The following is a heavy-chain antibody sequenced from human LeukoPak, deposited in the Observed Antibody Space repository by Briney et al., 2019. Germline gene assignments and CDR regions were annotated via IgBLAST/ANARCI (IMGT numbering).Heavy chain of an antibody. D-gene: IGHD2-15*01. CDR1: GFTFSNYA. V-gene: IGHV3-23*01. Sequence: RGSLRLSCAASGFTFSNYAMNWVRQAPGKGLEWVSIISGSDGATHYTGSVKGRFAISRDNSNNTLFLQMNSLSAEDTAVYYCAKSSGDSCYFAIDYWGQGTLVTVSS. CDR3: AKSSGDSCYFAIDY. J-gene: IGHJ4*02. CDR2: ISGSDGAT.